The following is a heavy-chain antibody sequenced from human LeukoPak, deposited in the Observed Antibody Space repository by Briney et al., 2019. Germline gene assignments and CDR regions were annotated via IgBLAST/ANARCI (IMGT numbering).Heavy chain of an antibody. CDR2: IIPIFGTA. CDR3: ARDRYSSSSGLDY. V-gene: IGHV1-69*05. D-gene: IGHD6-6*01. J-gene: IGHJ4*02. Sequence: GASVKVSCKASGYTFTGYYMHWVRQAPGQGLEWMGGIIPIFGTANYAQKFQGRVTITTDESTSTAYMELSSLRSEDTAVYYCARDRYSSSSGLDYWGQGTLVTVSS. CDR1: GYTFTGYY.